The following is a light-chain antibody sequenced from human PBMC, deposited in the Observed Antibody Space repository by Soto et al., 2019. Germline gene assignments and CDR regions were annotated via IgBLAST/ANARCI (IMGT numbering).Light chain of an antibody. V-gene: IGLV2-14*03. CDR2: DVS. Sequence: QSALTQPASVSGSPGQSITISCTGTSSDVGGYNYVSWYQQHPGKAPKLMIFDVSNRPSGVSNRFSGSKSGNTASLTISGLQPDDEADYYCTSYTSSSTPYVFGTGTKVTVL. J-gene: IGLJ1*01. CDR1: SSDVGGYNY. CDR3: TSYTSSSTPYV.